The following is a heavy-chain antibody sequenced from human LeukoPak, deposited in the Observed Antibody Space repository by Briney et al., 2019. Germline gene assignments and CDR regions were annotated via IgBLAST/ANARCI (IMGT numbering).Heavy chain of an antibody. Sequence: SVKVSCKASGGTFNSYAISWVRQAPGQGLEWMGGIIPMSDTANYPQKFRGRPTITADIPTSTVYMELSSLRSEDTAVYYCAREDDTGRYMGDDAFDIWGQGTMVTVSS. CDR1: GGTFNSYA. J-gene: IGHJ3*02. D-gene: IGHD1-26*01. CDR3: AREDDTGRYMGDDAFDI. V-gene: IGHV1-69*06. CDR2: IIPMSDTA.